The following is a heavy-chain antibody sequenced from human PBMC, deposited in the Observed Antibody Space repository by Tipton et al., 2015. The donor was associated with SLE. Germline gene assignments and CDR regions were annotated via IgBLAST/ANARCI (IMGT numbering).Heavy chain of an antibody. CDR3: AKDQWEAAAVVAS. V-gene: IGHV3-23*03. CDR2: IYGGGGT. CDR1: GFTFSSYA. Sequence: GSLRLSCTASGFTFSSYAMSWVRQVPGKGLEWVSIIYGGGGTSYLDSVKGRFTISRDTSKNTLYLQMNSLRPEDTAVYYCAKDQWEAAAVVASWGQGTLVTVSS. D-gene: IGHD6-13*01. J-gene: IGHJ4*02.